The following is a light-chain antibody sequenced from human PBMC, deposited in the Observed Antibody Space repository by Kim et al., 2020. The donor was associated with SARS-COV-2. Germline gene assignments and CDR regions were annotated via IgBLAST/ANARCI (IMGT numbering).Light chain of an antibody. V-gene: IGKV3-20*01. CDR2: GAS. CDR1: QSVKSSH. J-gene: IGKJ1*01. CDR3: QQFDSSLWT. Sequence: PGERANLDCKANQSVKSSHLAWYQQKPGQAPRHLICGASGRATGIPDRFSGRGSGTDQTLTISRLEPEDFAVYYYQQFDSSLWTFGQGTKVDIK.